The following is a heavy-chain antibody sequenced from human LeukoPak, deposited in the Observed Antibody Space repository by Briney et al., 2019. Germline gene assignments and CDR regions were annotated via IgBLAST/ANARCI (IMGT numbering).Heavy chain of an antibody. V-gene: IGHV1-3*03. D-gene: IGHD3-9*01. Sequence: ASVKVSCQASVCSFTSYAMHWVRQAPGQRLEGMGWINAGNGHTKYSQDFQDRVTNTRGTSANPVYLQPSSLRSHDMARYYRARATYPILTAYYLDYWSQGTLATVPS. CDR2: INAGNGHT. CDR3: ARATYPILTAYYLDY. CDR1: VCSFTSYA. J-gene: IGHJ4*02.